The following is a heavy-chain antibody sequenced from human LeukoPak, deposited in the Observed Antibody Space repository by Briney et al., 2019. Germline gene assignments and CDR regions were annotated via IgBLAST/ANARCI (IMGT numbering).Heavy chain of an antibody. CDR2: VGSDGINT. Sequence: GGSLRLSCAASGFTFSTYGMSWVRQAPGKGLEWVSAVGSDGINTAYADSVKGRFTISRDNSKNTLCLQLNSLRAEDTAVYYCAKGLAAGSQYFDYWGQGTLVTVSS. D-gene: IGHD6-25*01. CDR1: GFTFSTYG. CDR3: AKGLAAGSQYFDY. J-gene: IGHJ4*02. V-gene: IGHV3-23*01.